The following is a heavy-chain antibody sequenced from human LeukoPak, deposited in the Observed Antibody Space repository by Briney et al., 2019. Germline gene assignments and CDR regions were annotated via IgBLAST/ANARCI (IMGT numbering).Heavy chain of an antibody. D-gene: IGHD3-3*01. CDR3: AREGYDFWSGLAHFDY. J-gene: IGHJ4*02. CDR1: GGSISSGGYY. V-gene: IGHV4-30-2*01. CDR2: IYHSGST. Sequence: SETLSLTRTVSGGSISSGGYYWSWIRQPPGKGLEWIGYIYHSGSTYYNPSLKSRVTISVDRSKNQFSLKLSSVTAADTAVYYCAREGYDFWSGLAHFDYWGQGTLVTVSS.